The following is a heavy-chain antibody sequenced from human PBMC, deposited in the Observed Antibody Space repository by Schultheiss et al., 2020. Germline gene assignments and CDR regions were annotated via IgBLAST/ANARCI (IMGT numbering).Heavy chain of an antibody. CDR1: GGSISSYY. V-gene: IGHV4-59*12. D-gene: IGHD4/OR15-4a*01. CDR3: AREVMVNWFDP. J-gene: IGHJ5*02. CDR2: IYYSGST. Sequence: SETLSLTCTVSGGSISSYYWSWIRQPPGKGLEWIGYIYYSGSTNYNPSLKSRVTMSVDTSKNQFSLKLRSVTAADTAVYYCAREVMVNWFDPWGQGTLVTVSS.